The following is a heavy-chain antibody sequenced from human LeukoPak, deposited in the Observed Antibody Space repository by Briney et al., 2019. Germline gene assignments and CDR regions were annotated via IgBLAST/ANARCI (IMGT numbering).Heavy chain of an antibody. Sequence: SETLSLSCAASGVSISSYYMSWIRQPPGKGLEWVGYIYYSGSTNYTPSLKSRVTISVDTSKNKLPLKLSTVIAADTAVYYCARAESGRGYDYHVFDIWGQGTMVTVSS. CDR2: IYYSGST. D-gene: IGHD5-12*01. V-gene: IGHV4-59*08. CDR3: ARAESGRGYDYHVFDI. J-gene: IGHJ3*02. CDR1: GVSISSYY.